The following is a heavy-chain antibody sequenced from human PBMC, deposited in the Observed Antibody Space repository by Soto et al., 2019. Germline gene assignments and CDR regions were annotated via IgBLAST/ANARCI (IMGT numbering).Heavy chain of an antibody. J-gene: IGHJ5*02. V-gene: IGHV4-59*01. D-gene: IGHD3-22*01. CDR2: IYYSGST. CDR3: VREDSFRDSSAP. CDR1: GGSISNYY. Sequence: SETLSLTCTVSGGSISNYYWNWIRQPPGKGLEWIGYIYYSGSTNYNPSIKSRVTISVDTSKNHLSLTMSSVTAADTAVYYCVREDSFRDSSAPWGQGTLVTVSS.